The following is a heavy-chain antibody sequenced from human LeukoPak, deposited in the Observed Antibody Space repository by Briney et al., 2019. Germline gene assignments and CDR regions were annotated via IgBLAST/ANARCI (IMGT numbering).Heavy chain of an antibody. CDR2: INHSGST. D-gene: IGHD3-22*01. V-gene: IGHV4-34*01. Sequence: PSETLSLTCAVYGGSFSGYYWSWIRQPPGKGLEWIGEINHSGSTIYNPSLKSRVTISVDTSKNQFSLKLSSVTAADTAVYYCARGRNYYDSSGYYPRVFDYWGQGNLVTVSS. CDR1: GGSFSGYY. J-gene: IGHJ4*02. CDR3: ARGRNYYDSSGYYPRVFDY.